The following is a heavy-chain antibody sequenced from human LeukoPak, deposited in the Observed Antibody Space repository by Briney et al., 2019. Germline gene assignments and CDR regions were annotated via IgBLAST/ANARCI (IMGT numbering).Heavy chain of an antibody. J-gene: IGHJ4*02. CDR3: ARGDYYGSRGDY. Sequence: GGSLRLSCAASGFTFRSYGMHWVRQAPGKGLEWVAVIWYDGSNKYYADSVKGRFTISRDNSKNTLYLQMNSLRAEDTAVYYCARGDYYGSRGDYWGQGTLVTVSS. CDR2: IWYDGSNK. V-gene: IGHV3-33*01. CDR1: GFTFRSYG. D-gene: IGHD3-10*01.